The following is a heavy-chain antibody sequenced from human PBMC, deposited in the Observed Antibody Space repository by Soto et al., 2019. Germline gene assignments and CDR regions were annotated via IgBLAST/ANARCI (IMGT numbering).Heavy chain of an antibody. Sequence: SETLSLTCTVSGGSISSGGYYWSWIRQHPGKGLEWIGYIYYSGSTYYNPSLKSRVTISVGTSKNQFSLKLSSVTAADTAVYYCARDREVGATRIFEYWGQGTLVTVSS. CDR3: ARDREVGATRIFEY. J-gene: IGHJ4*02. D-gene: IGHD1-26*01. CDR2: IYYSGST. CDR1: GGSISSGGYY. V-gene: IGHV4-31*03.